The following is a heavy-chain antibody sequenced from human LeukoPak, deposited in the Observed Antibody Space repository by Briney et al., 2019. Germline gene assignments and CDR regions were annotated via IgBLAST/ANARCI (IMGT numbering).Heavy chain of an antibody. CDR2: IYYSGST. V-gene: IGHV4-39*01. CDR3: ARLVLLWFGERGNWFDP. D-gene: IGHD3-10*01. CDR1: GGSISSSSYY. J-gene: IGHJ5*02. Sequence: PSETLSLTCTVSGGSISSSSYYWGWIRQPPGKGLEWIGSIYYSGSTYYNPSLKSRVTISVDTSKNQFSLKLSSVTAADTAVYYCARLVLLWFGERGNWFDPWGQGTLVTVSS.